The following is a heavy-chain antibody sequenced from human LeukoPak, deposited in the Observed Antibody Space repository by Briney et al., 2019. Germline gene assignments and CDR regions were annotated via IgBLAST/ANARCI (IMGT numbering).Heavy chain of an antibody. D-gene: IGHD4-17*01. Sequence: GGSLRLSCAASGFPFSSYSMNWVRRAPGKGLEWVSSIISSSSYIYYADSVKGRFTISRDNAKNSLYLQMNSLRAEDTAVYYCAKDYGDYVGLRHYYGMDVWGQGTTVTVSS. CDR2: IISSSSYI. J-gene: IGHJ6*02. CDR3: AKDYGDYVGLRHYYGMDV. V-gene: IGHV3-21*01. CDR1: GFPFSSYS.